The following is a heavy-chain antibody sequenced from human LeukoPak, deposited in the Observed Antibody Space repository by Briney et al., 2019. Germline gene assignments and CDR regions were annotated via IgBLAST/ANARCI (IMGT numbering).Heavy chain of an antibody. V-gene: IGHV4-59*08. D-gene: IGHD6-13*01. CDR1: GGSISYYY. CDR3: VRHAATRHNYGLDV. Sequence: RPSETLSLTCTVSGGSISYYYWSWIRQPPGKGLEWIGHIYHSGSTNYNPSFKSRVTISVDTSKNHFSLYLSSVTAADTAVYYCVRHAATRHNYGLDVWGQGTTVTVYS. J-gene: IGHJ6*02. CDR2: IYHSGST.